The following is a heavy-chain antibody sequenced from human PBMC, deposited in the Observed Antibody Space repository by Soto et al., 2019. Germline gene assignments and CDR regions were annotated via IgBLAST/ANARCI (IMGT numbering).Heavy chain of an antibody. CDR3: ARDAEDFENCSGGSCYSRYGVARFDI. D-gene: IGHD2-15*01. CDR2: TYYRSKWYN. Sequence: SQTLSLTCAISGDRVSSNSAAWNWIRQSPSRGLEWLGRTYYRSKWYNDYAVSVKSRITINPDTSKNQFSLQLNSVTPEDTAVYYCARDAEDFENCSGGSCYSRYGVARFDIWGQGTMVTVSS. V-gene: IGHV6-1*01. CDR1: GDRVSSNSAA. J-gene: IGHJ3*02.